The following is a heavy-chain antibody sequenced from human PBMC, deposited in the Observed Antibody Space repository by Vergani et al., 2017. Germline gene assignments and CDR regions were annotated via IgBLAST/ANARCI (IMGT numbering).Heavy chain of an antibody. CDR3: AKERYSGTYSGKCFDC. CDR1: GFTFSSYA. Sequence: EVQMLESGGNLVQPGGSLRLSCAASGFTFSSYAMSWVRQAPGKGLEWVSGISGSGDSTYYADSVKGRFTTTRDNSKNTLYLQMNSLRAEDTAVYYCAKERYSGTYSGKCFDCWGQGTLVTVSS. J-gene: IGHJ4*02. CDR2: ISGSGDST. V-gene: IGHV3-23*01. D-gene: IGHD1-26*01.